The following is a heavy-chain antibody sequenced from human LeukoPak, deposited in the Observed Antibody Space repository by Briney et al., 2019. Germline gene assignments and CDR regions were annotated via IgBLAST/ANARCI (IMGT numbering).Heavy chain of an antibody. CDR3: AKDGENYQFDY. Sequence: PGGSLRLSCAASGFTFDDYAMHWVRQAPGKGLEWVSGISWNSGSIGYADSVKGRFTISRDNAKNTVYLQMNSLRAEDTALYYCAKDGENYQFDYWGQGTLVTVSS. CDR1: GFTFDDYA. J-gene: IGHJ4*02. CDR2: ISWNSGSI. D-gene: IGHD1-7*01. V-gene: IGHV3-9*01.